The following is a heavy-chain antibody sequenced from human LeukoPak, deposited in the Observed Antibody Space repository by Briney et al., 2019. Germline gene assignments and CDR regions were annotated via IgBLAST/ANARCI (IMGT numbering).Heavy chain of an antibody. J-gene: IGHJ3*02. CDR1: GGSFSGYY. D-gene: IGHD4-17*01. CDR2: INHSGST. CDR3: ARDTVTLIVNRAFDM. Sequence: SETLSLTCAVYGGSFSGYYWSWIRQPPGKGLEWIGEINHSGSTNYNPSLKSRVTISVDTSKNQFSLKLSSVTAADTAVYYCARDTVTLIVNRAFDMWGQGTMVTVSS. V-gene: IGHV4-34*01.